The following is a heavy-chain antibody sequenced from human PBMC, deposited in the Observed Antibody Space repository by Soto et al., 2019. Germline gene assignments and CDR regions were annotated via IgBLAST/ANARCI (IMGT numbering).Heavy chain of an antibody. V-gene: IGHV1-58*01. CDR3: AAAYYDFWSGQDAFDI. D-gene: IGHD3-3*01. CDR2: IVVGSGNT. CDR1: GFTFTSSA. Sequence: GASVKVSCKASGFTFTSSAVQWVRQARGQRLEWIGWIVVGSGNTNYAQKFQERVTITRDMSTSTAYMELSSLRSEDTAVYYCAAAYYDFWSGQDAFDIWGQGQWSPSPQ. J-gene: IGHJ3*02.